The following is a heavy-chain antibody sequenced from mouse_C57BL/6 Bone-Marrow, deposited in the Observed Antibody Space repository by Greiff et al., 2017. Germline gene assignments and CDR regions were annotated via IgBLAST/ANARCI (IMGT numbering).Heavy chain of an antibody. J-gene: IGHJ3*01. V-gene: IGHV14-4*01. CDR1: GFNIKDDY. D-gene: IGHD3-2*02. CDR3: TNSSGYAPFAY. Sequence: EVQLQQSGAELVRPGASVKLSCTASGFNIKDDYMHWVKQRPEQGLEWIGWIDPENGDTEYASKFQGKATITADTSSNTAYLQLSSLTSEDTAVYYCTNSSGYAPFAYWGQGTLVTVSA. CDR2: IDPENGDT.